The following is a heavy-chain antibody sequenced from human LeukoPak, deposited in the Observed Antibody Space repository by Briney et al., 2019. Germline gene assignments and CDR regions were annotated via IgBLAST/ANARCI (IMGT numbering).Heavy chain of an antibody. Sequence: GGSLRLSCVGSGFNVTTNNMYWVRQAPGKGLECVSTFLAGGRLDYAAPVRDRFTISRDNTSTTLYLQMSSLSAEDTAVYYCVRRFCNSFPLHFRGQGTLVTVSS. CDR2: FLAGGRL. V-gene: IGHV3-66*04. CDR1: GFNVTTNN. CDR3: VRRFCNSFPLHF. D-gene: IGHD2-21*01. J-gene: IGHJ4*02.